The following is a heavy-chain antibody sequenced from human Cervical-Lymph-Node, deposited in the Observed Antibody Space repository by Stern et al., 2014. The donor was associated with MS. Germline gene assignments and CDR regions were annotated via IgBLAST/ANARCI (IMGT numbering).Heavy chain of an antibody. CDR1: GGTFSSYS. Sequence: VQLVQSGAELKKPGSSVKVSCKASGGTFSSYSISWVRQAPGQGLEWMGRLNPIFGTAYYAQTFRGRFTITADDAKSTAYMELSSLRSEDTAVYYCARGELKEGLVRGMDVWGQGTTVTVSS. CDR2: LNPIFGTA. CDR3: ARGELKEGLVRGMDV. J-gene: IGHJ6*02. V-gene: IGHV1-69*01. D-gene: IGHD1-26*01.